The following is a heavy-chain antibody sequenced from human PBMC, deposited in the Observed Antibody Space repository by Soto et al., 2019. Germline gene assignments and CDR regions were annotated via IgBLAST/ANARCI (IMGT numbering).Heavy chain of an antibody. V-gene: IGHV3-74*01. Sequence: GVSPRLSCAASGFTFSSYWMHWVRRAPGKGLVWVSRINSDGSSTSYADSVKGRFTISRDNAKNTLYLQMNSLRAEDTAVYYCAGRLGIRPYDAFDIWGQGTMVTVSS. D-gene: IGHD5-18*01. CDR3: AGRLGIRPYDAFDI. CDR2: INSDGSST. CDR1: GFTFSSYW. J-gene: IGHJ3*02.